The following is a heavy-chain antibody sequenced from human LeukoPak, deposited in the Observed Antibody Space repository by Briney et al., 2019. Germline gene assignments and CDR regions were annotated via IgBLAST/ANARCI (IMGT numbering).Heavy chain of an antibody. J-gene: IGHJ4*02. CDR3: ARSVATANFDY. Sequence: ASVKVSCKASGYTFTSYYMHWVRQAPGQGLEWMGIFNPSGGSTNYAQQFQGRVTMTRDTSTSTVYMELSSLRSEDTAVYYCARSVATANFDYWGQGTLVTVSS. CDR1: GYTFTSYY. V-gene: IGHV1-46*01. CDR2: FNPSGGST. D-gene: IGHD5-18*01.